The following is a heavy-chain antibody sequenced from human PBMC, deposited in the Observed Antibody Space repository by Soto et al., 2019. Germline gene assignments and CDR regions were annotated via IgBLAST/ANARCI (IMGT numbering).Heavy chain of an antibody. D-gene: IGHD5-18*01. CDR2: IYPGDSDT. CDR3: ARRVYGYSYAD. J-gene: IGHJ4*02. Sequence: GESLKISCKGSGYSFATYWIAWVRQMPGKGLEWVGTIYPGDSDTRYRQSFQGQVTISADKSISTAYLQWSSLKASDTAIYYCARRVYGYSYADWGQGTLVTVSS. V-gene: IGHV5-51*01. CDR1: GYSFATYW.